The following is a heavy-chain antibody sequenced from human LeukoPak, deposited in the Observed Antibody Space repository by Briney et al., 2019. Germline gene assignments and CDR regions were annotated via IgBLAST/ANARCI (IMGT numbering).Heavy chain of an antibody. V-gene: IGHV4-59*12. Sequence: SGTLSLTCTVSGGSISSYYWSWIRQPPGKGLEWIGYIYYSGSTNYNPSLKSRVTISVDTSKNQFSLKLSSVTAADTAVYYCARDVTGYDYVWGSYRRQYFDYWGQGTLVTVSS. CDR3: ARDVTGYDYVWGSYRRQYFDY. CDR1: GGSISSYY. CDR2: IYYSGST. D-gene: IGHD3-16*02. J-gene: IGHJ4*02.